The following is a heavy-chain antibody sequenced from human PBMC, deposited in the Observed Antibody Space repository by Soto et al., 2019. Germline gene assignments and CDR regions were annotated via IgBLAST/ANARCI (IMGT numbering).Heavy chain of an antibody. D-gene: IGHD6-13*01. CDR2: VSWNSGYI. CDR3: AKDASSSNWYEDY. V-gene: IGHV3-9*01. Sequence: EVQLVESGGGLVQSGRSLRLSCAASGFTFDDYAMHWVRQVPGKGLEWVSRVSWNSGYIAYADSVKGRFTISRDNAKNSLSLQMNNLRADDTALYYCAKDASSSNWYEDYWGQGTLVTVSS. CDR1: GFTFDDYA. J-gene: IGHJ4*02.